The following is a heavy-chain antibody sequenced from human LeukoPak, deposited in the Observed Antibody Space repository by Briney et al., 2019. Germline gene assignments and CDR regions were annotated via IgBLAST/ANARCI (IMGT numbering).Heavy chain of an antibody. D-gene: IGHD2-2*01. CDR1: GFTFSDQS. CDR2: IGSNSLHI. Sequence: GGSLRLSCAAYGFTFSDQSMNWVRQAPGKGLEWVSSIGSNSLHIFYADSVKGRFTISRDNAKNSLYLQMNSQRAEDTAVYYCAKEAQGCSITSCYFDSWGQGTLVTVSS. V-gene: IGHV3-21*04. CDR3: AKEAQGCSITSCYFDS. J-gene: IGHJ4*02.